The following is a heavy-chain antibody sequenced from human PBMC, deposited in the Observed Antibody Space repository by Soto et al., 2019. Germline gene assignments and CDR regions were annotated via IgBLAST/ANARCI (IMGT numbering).Heavy chain of an antibody. D-gene: IGHD3-22*01. CDR2: ISYDGSNK. V-gene: IGHV3-30*18. Sequence: GGSLRLSCAASGFTFSSYGMHWVRQAPGKGLEWVAVISYDGSNKYYADSVKGRFTISRDNSKNTLYLQMNSLRAEDTAVYYCAKDIVVSSHYYYYGMDVWGRGTTVTVSS. J-gene: IGHJ6*02. CDR1: GFTFSSYG. CDR3: AKDIVVSSHYYYYGMDV.